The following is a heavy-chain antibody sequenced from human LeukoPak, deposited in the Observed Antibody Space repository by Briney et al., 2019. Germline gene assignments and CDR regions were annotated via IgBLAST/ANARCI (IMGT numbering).Heavy chain of an antibody. CDR2: IKFDGSDK. CDR1: GFTFSNYW. V-gene: IGHV3-7*01. J-gene: IGHJ4*02. D-gene: IGHD6-13*01. CDR3: ARRGSSSWDYYFDY. Sequence: GGSLRLSCAASGFTFSNYWMSWVRQAPGKGLEWVANIKFDGSDKFYVDSVKGRFTISRDNAKNLLYLQMNSLRAEDTAVYFCARRGSSSWDYYFDYWGQGTLVTVSS.